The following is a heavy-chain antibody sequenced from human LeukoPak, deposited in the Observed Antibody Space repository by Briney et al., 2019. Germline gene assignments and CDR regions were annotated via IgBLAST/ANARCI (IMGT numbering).Heavy chain of an antibody. CDR1: GFTFSSYA. D-gene: IGHD4-23*01. J-gene: IGHJ4*02. V-gene: IGHV3-23*01. CDR2: ISGSAGST. CDR3: AREGNYYFDY. Sequence: PGGSLRLSCAASGFTFSSYAMSWVRQAPGKGLEWVSAISGSAGSTYHADSVQGRFTISRDNSKNTLYLQMNSLRAEDTAVYYCAREGNYYFDYWGQGTLVTVSS.